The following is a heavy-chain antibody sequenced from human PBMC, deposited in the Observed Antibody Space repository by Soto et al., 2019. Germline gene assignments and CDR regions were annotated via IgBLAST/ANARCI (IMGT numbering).Heavy chain of an antibody. CDR2: ISSSSSYI. Sequence: EVQLVESGGGLVKPGGSLRLSCAASGFTCSSYSMNWVRQAPGKGLEWVSSISSSSSYIYYADSVKGRFTISRDTAKNSLYLQMNSLRGEDTAVYYCARDQGRSSWPPYVMDVWGQGTTVTVSS. CDR1: GFTCSSYS. V-gene: IGHV3-21*01. D-gene: IGHD6-13*01. CDR3: ARDQGRSSWPPYVMDV. J-gene: IGHJ6*02.